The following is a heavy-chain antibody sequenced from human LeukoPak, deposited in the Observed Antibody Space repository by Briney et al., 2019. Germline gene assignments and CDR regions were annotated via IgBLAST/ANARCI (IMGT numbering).Heavy chain of an antibody. CDR1: GGSFSGYY. J-gene: IGHJ4*02. Sequence: SETLSLTCAVYGGSFSGYYWSWIRQPPGKGLEWIGEINHSGSTNYNPSLKSRVTISVDTSKNHFSLKLSSVTAADTAVYYCARGQDYGDYVFDYWGQGTLVTVSS. D-gene: IGHD4-17*01. CDR3: ARGQDYGDYVFDY. CDR2: INHSGST. V-gene: IGHV4-34*01.